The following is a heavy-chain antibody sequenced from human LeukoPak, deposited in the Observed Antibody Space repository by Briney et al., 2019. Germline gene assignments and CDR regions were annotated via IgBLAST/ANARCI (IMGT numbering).Heavy chain of an antibody. CDR2: ISSSSSDT. J-gene: IGHJ2*01. V-gene: IGHV3-21*01. CDR3: ARDLGWYLDL. Sequence: GGSLTLSSAPSGLTFISYSMNWVRHAPGEWLEWVSSISSSSSDTYYADLGKGSFTISRDNAKNSLYLQMNRLRGEATAVYYCARDLGWYLDLWGGGTLVTVSS. CDR1: GLTFISYS.